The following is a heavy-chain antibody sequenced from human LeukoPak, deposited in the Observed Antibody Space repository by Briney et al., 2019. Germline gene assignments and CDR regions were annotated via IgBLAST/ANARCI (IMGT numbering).Heavy chain of an antibody. D-gene: IGHD2-15*01. V-gene: IGHV1-2*02. J-gene: IGHJ6*02. CDR1: GYTFTGYY. CDR2: INPNSGGT. Sequence: ASVKVSCKASGYTFTGYYMHWVRQAPGQGLEWMGWINPNSGGTNYAQKFQGRVTMTRDTPISTAYMELSRLRSDDTAVYYCARDEAASPQPYGMDVWGQGTAVTVSS. CDR3: ARDEAASPQPYGMDV.